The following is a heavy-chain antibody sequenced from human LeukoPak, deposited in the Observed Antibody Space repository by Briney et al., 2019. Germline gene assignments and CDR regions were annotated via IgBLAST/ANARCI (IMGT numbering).Heavy chain of an antibody. CDR1: GFTFSSYW. Sequence: PGGSLRLSCAASGFTFSSYWMSWVRQAPGKGLEWVANIKQDGSEKYYVDSVKGRFTISRDNVKNSLCLQMNSLRAEDTAVYYCARDGYYGSGSYYGISGYWGQGTLVTASS. CDR3: ARDGYYGSGSYYGISGY. D-gene: IGHD3-10*01. V-gene: IGHV3-7*01. J-gene: IGHJ4*02. CDR2: IKQDGSEK.